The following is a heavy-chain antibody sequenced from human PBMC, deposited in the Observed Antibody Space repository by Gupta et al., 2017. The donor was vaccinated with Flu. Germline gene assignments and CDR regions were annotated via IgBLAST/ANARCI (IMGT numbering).Heavy chain of an antibody. J-gene: IGHJ3*02. CDR2: SRNQAKSHTT. V-gene: IGHV3-72*01. D-gene: IGHD1-26*01. Sequence: HYRDWVRQGPGKGLEWVCRSRNQAKSHTTEYAASVKGRFTISRDDSKNSLYLQMNNLKTEDTAVYYCARIRGSYGGNAFDIWGQGTMVTVSS. CDR1: HY. CDR3: ARIRGSYGGNAFDI.